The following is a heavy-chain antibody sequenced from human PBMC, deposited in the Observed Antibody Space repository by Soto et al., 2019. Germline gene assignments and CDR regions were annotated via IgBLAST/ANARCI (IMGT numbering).Heavy chain of an antibody. Sequence: SETLSLTCTVSGGSISSLYWNWIRQPPGKGLEWIGSIFYSGSTTYNPSLKSRVTISVDTSKNQFSLRLNSVAAADTAVYYCGRSSIKPQVFMYPFDSWSQGTLVTVSS. J-gene: IGHJ4*02. CDR3: GRSSIKPQVFMYPFDS. CDR1: GGSISSLY. D-gene: IGHD3-3*01. V-gene: IGHV4-59*08. CDR2: IFYSGST.